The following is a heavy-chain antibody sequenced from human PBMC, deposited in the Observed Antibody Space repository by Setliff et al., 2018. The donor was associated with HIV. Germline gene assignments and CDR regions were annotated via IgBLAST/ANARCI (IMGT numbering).Heavy chain of an antibody. V-gene: IGHV1-69*06. J-gene: IGHJ5*01. CDR3: ARAGGYYYDSSGYFWLDS. D-gene: IGHD3-22*01. Sequence: ASVKVSCKASGGTFSGYGINWVRQAPGQGLQWMGRIIPVLGTTHYAQTFQGRVTITADKSTNTAYMDLSSLKSEDTAVYYCARAGGYYYDSSGYFWLDSWGQGTLVTVSS. CDR1: GGTFSGYG. CDR2: IIPVLGTT.